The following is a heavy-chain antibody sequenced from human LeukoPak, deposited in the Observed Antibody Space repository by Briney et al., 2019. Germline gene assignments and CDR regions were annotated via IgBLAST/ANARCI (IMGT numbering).Heavy chain of an antibody. CDR2: ISGSGGST. Sequence: GGSLRLSCAASGFTFSDNYMTWVRQAPGKGLEWVSAISGSGGSTYYADSVKGRFTISRDNAKNSLYLQMNSLRAEDTAVYYCAKAFSGWSNGAFDYWGQGTLVTVSS. CDR3: AKAFSGWSNGAFDY. J-gene: IGHJ4*02. V-gene: IGHV3-11*01. D-gene: IGHD6-19*01. CDR1: GFTFSDNY.